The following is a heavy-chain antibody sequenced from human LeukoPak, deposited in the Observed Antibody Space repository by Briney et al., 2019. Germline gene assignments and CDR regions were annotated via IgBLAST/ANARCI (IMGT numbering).Heavy chain of an antibody. CDR2: IIPIFGTA. D-gene: IGHD2-15*01. J-gene: IGHJ4*02. Sequence: SVKVSCKASGGTFSSYAISWVRQAPGQGLEWMGGIIPIFGTANYAQKFQGRVTITADESTSTAYMELRSLRSDDTAVYYCARGCSGGSCYSSRGYYFDYWGQGTLVTVSS. V-gene: IGHV1-69*13. CDR1: GGTFSSYA. CDR3: ARGCSGGSCYSSRGYYFDY.